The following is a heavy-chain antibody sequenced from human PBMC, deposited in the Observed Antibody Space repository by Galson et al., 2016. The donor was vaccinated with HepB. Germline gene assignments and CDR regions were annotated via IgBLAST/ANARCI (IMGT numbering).Heavy chain of an antibody. D-gene: IGHD3-22*01. V-gene: IGHV3-30*04. J-gene: IGHJ5*02. CDR1: RFTFSRYA. Sequence: SLRLSCAASRFTFSRYAMHWVRQAPGKGLEWVAVISRDGSKKYNADSVKGRFTIYRDHSNNSLFLQMSSLRDEDTAVYYCARDDGYYDSSGYPQSWGQGTLVIVSS. CDR3: ARDDGYYDSSGYPQS. CDR2: ISRDGSKK.